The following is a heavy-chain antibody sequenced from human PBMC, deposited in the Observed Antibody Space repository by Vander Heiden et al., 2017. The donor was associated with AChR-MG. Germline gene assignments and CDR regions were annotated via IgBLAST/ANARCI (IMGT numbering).Heavy chain of an antibody. D-gene: IGHD4-17*01. J-gene: IGHJ4*02. Sequence: EVQLVESGGGLVKPGGSLRLPCAASGFTFGNAWMSWVRQAPGKGLEWVGRIKSKTDGGTTDYAAPVKGRFTSSRDDSKNTLYLQMNSLKTEDTAVYYCTATYGGNSPFDYWGQGTLVTVSS. CDR1: GFTFGNAW. V-gene: IGHV3-15*01. CDR3: TATYGGNSPFDY. CDR2: IKSKTDGGTT.